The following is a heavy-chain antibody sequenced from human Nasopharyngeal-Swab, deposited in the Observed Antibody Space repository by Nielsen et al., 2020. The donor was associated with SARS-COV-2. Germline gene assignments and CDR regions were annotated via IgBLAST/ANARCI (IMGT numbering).Heavy chain of an antibody. J-gene: IGHJ6*02. Sequence: SVKVSCKASGFTLTSSAVQWVRQARGQRLEWIGWIVVGSGNTNYAQKFQERVTITRDMSTSTAYMELSSLRSEDTAVYYCAATTSWYYDFWSGNQGPYYYGMDVWGQGTTVTVSS. V-gene: IGHV1-58*01. CDR1: GFTLTSSA. CDR3: AATTSWYYDFWSGNQGPYYYGMDV. CDR2: IVVGSGNT. D-gene: IGHD3-3*01.